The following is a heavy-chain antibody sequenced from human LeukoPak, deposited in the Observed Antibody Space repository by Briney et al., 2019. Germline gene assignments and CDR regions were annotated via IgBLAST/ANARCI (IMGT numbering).Heavy chain of an antibody. CDR2: IKYDGTVV. D-gene: IGHD3-16*01. CDR3: ASLLGTVTIFDN. CDR1: GFTFTDCY. Sequence: GGSLRLSCEASGFTFTDCYMSWVRQAPGKGLEWVATIKYDGTVVNVVDSVKGRFTISRDNAKHSLFLQMNSLRAEDAAVYYCASLLGTVTIFDNWGQGTLVTVSS. V-gene: IGHV3-7*01. J-gene: IGHJ4*02.